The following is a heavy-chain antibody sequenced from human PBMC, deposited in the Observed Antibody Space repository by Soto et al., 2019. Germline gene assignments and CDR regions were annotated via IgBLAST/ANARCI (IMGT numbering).Heavy chain of an antibody. CDR3: ARSRLLWFGEYIGFDY. D-gene: IGHD3-10*01. J-gene: IGHJ4*02. CDR2: IYHSGST. V-gene: IGHV4-4*02. CDR1: GGSISSSNW. Sequence: QVQLQESGPGLVKPSGTLSLTCAVSGGSISSSNWWSWVRQPPGKGLEWIGEIYHSGSTNYNPSLKSRVTISVDKSKNQFALKLCSVTAADTAVYYCARSRLLWFGEYIGFDYWGQGTLVTVSS.